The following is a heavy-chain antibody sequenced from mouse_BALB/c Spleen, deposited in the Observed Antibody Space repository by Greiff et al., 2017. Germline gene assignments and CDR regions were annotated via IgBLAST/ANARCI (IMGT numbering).Heavy chain of an antibody. CDR3: TRSGNYASYAMDY. CDR1: GYTFTSYW. J-gene: IGHJ4*01. D-gene: IGHD2-1*01. Sequence: LKQPGSELVRPGASVKLSCKASGYTFTSYWMHWVKQRPGQGLEWIGNIYPGSGSTNYDEKFKSKATLTVDTSSSTAYMQLSSLTSEDSAVYYCTRSGNYASYAMDYWGQGTSVTVSS. V-gene: IGHV1S22*01. CDR2: IYPGSGST.